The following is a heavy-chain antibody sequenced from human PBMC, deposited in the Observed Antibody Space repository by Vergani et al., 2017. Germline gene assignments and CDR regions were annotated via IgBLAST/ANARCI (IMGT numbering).Heavy chain of an antibody. CDR2: ISGSGGST. V-gene: IGHV3-23*01. J-gene: IGHJ4*02. Sequence: EVQLLESGGGLVQPGGSLRLSCAASGFTFSSYAMSWVRQAPGKGLEWVSAISGSGGSTYYADSVKGRFTISRDNSKNTLYLQMNSLRAEDTAVYYCAKVLKCSSTSCYLAPLDYWDQGTLVTVSS. CDR3: AKVLKCSSTSCYLAPLDY. D-gene: IGHD2-2*01. CDR1: GFTFSSYA.